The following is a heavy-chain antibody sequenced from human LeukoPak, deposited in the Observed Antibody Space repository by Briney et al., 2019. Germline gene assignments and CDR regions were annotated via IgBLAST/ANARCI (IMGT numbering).Heavy chain of an antibody. CDR2: IYYSGST. Sequence: SETLSLTCTVSGGSLSSYFWSWLRQSPGKALEWLAYIYYSGSTNYNPSLKSRVTISVDTSKNQFSLKLSSVTAADTAVYYCARQPSSWFTSFDSWGQGTLVTVSS. V-gene: IGHV4-59*01. CDR1: GGSLSSYF. D-gene: IGHD6-13*01. J-gene: IGHJ4*02. CDR3: ARQPSSWFTSFDS.